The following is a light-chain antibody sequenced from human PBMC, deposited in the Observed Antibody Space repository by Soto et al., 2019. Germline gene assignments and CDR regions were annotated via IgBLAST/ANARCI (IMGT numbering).Light chain of an antibody. CDR3: QHYKDYSWT. V-gene: IGKV1-5*03. CDR2: MTS. J-gene: IGKJ1*01. CDR1: QSISLW. Sequence: DIHMTQSPSTLSASVGDRVTITCRASQSISLWLAWYQQKPGKAPNLLIYMTSSLDTGVPSRFSGSGSGTEFTLTISRLQPDDFATYYCQHYKDYSWTFGQGTKVEVK.